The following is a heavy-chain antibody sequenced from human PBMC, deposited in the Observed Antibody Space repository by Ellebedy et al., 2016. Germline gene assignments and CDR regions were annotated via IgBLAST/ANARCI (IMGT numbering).Heavy chain of an antibody. CDR1: GFTVSSNY. J-gene: IGHJ4*02. Sequence: GESLKISCAASGFTVSSNYMSWVRQAPGKGLEWVAVISYDGSNKYYVDSVKGRFTISRDNSKNTLYLQMNSLRAEDTAVYYCATGSQWLVPFDYWGQGTLVTVSS. V-gene: IGHV3-30-3*01. CDR2: ISYDGSNK. D-gene: IGHD6-19*01. CDR3: ATGSQWLVPFDY.